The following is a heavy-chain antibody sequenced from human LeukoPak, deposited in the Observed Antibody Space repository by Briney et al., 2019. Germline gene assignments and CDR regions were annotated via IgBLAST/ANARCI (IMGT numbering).Heavy chain of an antibody. J-gene: IGHJ4*02. CDR2: TLHSGST. D-gene: IGHD3-22*01. CDR3: ATYYESTGYRFDY. CDR1: GGSISSTNW. V-gene: IGHV4-4*02. Sequence: SETLSLTCAVSGGSISSTNWWSWLRQPPGKGLEWIGETLHSGSTNYNPSLKSRVYTSVDKSKNHFSLRLSSVTAADTAVYYCATYYESTGYRFDYWGQGALVTVSS.